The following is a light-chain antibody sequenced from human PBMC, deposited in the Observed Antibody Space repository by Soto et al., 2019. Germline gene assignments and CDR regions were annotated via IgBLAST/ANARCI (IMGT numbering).Light chain of an antibody. V-gene: IGKV1-9*01. J-gene: IGKJ4*01. CDR3: QQLHSYPLT. CDR2: SAS. CDR1: QGISSY. Sequence: DIQLTQSPSFLSASVGDRVTITCRASQGISSYLAWYQQKPGKAPKLLIYSASTLQSGVPSSYSGSGSGTEFTLTVSSLQPEDCATYFCQQLHSYPLTFGGGTKLEI.